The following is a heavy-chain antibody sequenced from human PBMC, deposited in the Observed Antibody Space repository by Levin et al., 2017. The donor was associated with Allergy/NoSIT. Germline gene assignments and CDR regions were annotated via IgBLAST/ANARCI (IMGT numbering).Heavy chain of an antibody. Sequence: SETLSLTCTVSGDSINSGGYYWSWIRQHPGKGLEWIGCIYYNGITYYNPSLKSRITISVDTSENQFSLRLTSVTDADTSVYDCARSTSASSSIIDHWGQGTLVTVSS. CDR1: GDSINSGGYY. J-gene: IGHJ4*02. V-gene: IGHV4-31*03. CDR2: IYYNGIT. CDR3: ARSTSASSSIIDH. D-gene: IGHD2-2*01.